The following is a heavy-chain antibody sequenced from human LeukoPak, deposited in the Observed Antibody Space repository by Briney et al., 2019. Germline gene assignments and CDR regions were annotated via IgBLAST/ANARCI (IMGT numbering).Heavy chain of an antibody. D-gene: IGHD6-19*01. V-gene: IGHV4-61*01. Sequence: PSETLSLTCAVSGASVSGSNYYWGWIRQPPGKGLEWIGYIYYSGSTNYNPSLKSRVTISVDTSKNQFSLKLSSVTVADTAVYYCARVWNSSGWYRDYYYMDVWGKGTTVTVSS. CDR3: ARVWNSSGWYRDYYYMDV. J-gene: IGHJ6*03. CDR1: GASVSGSNYY. CDR2: IYYSGST.